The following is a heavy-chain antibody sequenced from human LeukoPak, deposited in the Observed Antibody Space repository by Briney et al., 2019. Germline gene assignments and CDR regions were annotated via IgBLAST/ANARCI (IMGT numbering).Heavy chain of an antibody. J-gene: IGHJ5*02. CDR1: GYTFTSYG. V-gene: IGHV1-18*01. D-gene: IGHD2-2*01. Sequence: ASVKLSCTASGYTFTSYGISWVRQAPGQGLEWMGWISAYNGNTNYAQNLQGRVTMNTDTSTSTAYMEQRSLRSDDTAVYYCARDTPYCSSTSCHPGAGNGFDPWGQGTLVTVSS. CDR3: ARDTPYCSSTSCHPGAGNGFDP. CDR2: ISAYNGNT.